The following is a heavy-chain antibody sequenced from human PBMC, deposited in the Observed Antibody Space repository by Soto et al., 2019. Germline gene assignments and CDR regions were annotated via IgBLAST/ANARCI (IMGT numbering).Heavy chain of an antibody. CDR3: ARHAAIAAAGTGDYFDY. CDR2: IYYSGST. Sequence: PSETLSLTCTVSGGSISSSSYYWGWIRQPPGKGLEWIGSIYYSGSTYYNPSLKSRVTISVDTSKNQFSLKLSSVTAADTAVYYCARHAAIAAAGTGDYFDYWGQGTLVTVSS. V-gene: IGHV4-39*01. J-gene: IGHJ4*02. CDR1: GGSISSSSYY. D-gene: IGHD6-13*01.